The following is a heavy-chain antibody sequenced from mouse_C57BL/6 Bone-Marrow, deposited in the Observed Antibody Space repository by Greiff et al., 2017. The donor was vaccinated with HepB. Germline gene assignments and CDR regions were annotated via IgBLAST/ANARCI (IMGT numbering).Heavy chain of an antibody. V-gene: IGHV3-6*01. Sequence: ESGPGLVKPSQSLSLTCSVTGYSITSGYYWNWIRQLPGDKLEWMGYISYDGSNNYNQSLKNRITITRDTSKNQFFLKLNSVTTEDTATYYCARDHDSNFPYWYFDVWGTGTTVTVSS. CDR1: GYSITSGYY. J-gene: IGHJ1*03. D-gene: IGHD2-5*01. CDR3: ARDHDSNFPYWYFDV. CDR2: ISYDGSN.